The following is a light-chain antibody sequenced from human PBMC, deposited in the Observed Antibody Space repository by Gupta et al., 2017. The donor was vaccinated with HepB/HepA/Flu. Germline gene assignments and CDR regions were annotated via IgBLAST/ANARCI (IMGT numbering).Light chain of an antibody. CDR3: MQDKQLCS. J-gene: IGKJ2*04. Sequence: DIVLTQTPLSSPVTLGQPASISCRSSQSLVHSDGNTYLSWLHQRPGQPPRLLIYKISNRWYGVPDRFSGSGAGKDFTLQSSSVEAEDVGVYYCMQDKQLCSFGQGTKLEIK. CDR2: KIS. V-gene: IGKV2-24*01. CDR1: QSLVHSDGNTY.